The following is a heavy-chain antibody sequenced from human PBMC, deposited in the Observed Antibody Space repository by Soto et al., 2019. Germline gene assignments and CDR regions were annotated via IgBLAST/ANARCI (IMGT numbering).Heavy chain of an antibody. CDR1: GFTFISYG. CDR3: AKDFHGGATVTTIDY. D-gene: IGHD4-17*01. CDR2: ISYDGSTK. Sequence: GGSLRLSCAASGFTFISYGMHWARQAPGKGLEWVAVISYDGSTKYYADSVKGRFTISRDNSKNTLYLQMDSLRAEDTAVYYCAKDFHGGATVTTIDYWGQGTLVTVSS. V-gene: IGHV3-30*18. J-gene: IGHJ4*02.